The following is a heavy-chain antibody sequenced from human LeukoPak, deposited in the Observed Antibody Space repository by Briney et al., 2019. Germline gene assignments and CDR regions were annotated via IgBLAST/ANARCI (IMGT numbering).Heavy chain of an antibody. V-gene: IGHV3-74*01. J-gene: IGHJ4*02. CDR2: IDTDGSTT. CDR1: GFTFSRFW. CDR3: ATLISFGNDY. Sequence: GGSLRLSCAAAGFTFSRFWMHWVRQPPGKGLVWVSRIDTDGSTTTYADSVKGRFTISRDNAKNTVYLQINSLRAEDTAVYYCATLISFGNDYWGQGVLVTVSS. D-gene: IGHD5-18*01.